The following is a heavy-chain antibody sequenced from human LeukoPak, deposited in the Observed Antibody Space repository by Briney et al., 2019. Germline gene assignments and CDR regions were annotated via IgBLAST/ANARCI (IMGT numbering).Heavy chain of an antibody. D-gene: IGHD3-10*01. V-gene: IGHV4-59*01. CDR2: IHYSGST. CDR1: GGSISSYY. J-gene: IGHJ5*02. Sequence: ASETLSLTCTVSGGSISSYYWSWIRQPPGKGLEWIGYIHYSGSTNYNPSLKSRVTISVDTSKNQFSLKLSSVTAADTAVYYCARAGVRGVIKYNWFDPWGQGTLVTVSS. CDR3: ARAGVRGVIKYNWFDP.